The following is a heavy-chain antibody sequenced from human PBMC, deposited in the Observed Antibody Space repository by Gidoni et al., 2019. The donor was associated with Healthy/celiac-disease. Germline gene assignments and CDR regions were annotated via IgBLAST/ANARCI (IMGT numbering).Heavy chain of an antibody. Sequence: EVQLVQPGAEVKKPGESLKISCKGSGSSFTSYWIGWVRQMPGKGLEWMGIIYPGDSDTRYSPSFQGQVTISADKSISTAYLQWSSLKASDTAMYYCARQVPYCSGGSCYSEYYYYGMDVWGQGTTVTVSS. D-gene: IGHD2-15*01. CDR3: ARQVPYCSGGSCYSEYYYYGMDV. CDR2: IYPGDSDT. J-gene: IGHJ6*02. CDR1: GSSFTSYW. V-gene: IGHV5-51*01.